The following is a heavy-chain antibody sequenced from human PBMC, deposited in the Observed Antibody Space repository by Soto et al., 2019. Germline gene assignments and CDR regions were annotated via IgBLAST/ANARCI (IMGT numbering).Heavy chain of an antibody. CDR1: GYTFTSYG. CDR2: ISAYNGNT. CDR3: ARAPNALWFGEDKRDYYGMDV. D-gene: IGHD3-10*01. J-gene: IGHJ6*02. V-gene: IGHV1-18*01. Sequence: GPSVKVSCKACGYTFTSYGISWVRQAPGQGLEWMGWISAYNGNTNYAQKLQGRVTMTTDTSTSTAYMELRSLRSDDTAVYYCARAPNALWFGEDKRDYYGMDVWGQGTTVSVSS.